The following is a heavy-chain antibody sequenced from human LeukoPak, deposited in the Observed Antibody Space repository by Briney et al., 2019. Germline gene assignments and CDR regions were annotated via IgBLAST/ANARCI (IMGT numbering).Heavy chain of an antibody. CDR1: GGSISNRNYY. D-gene: IGHD3-10*01. CDR3: ARIHGSGSYYNPQNWFDP. CDR2: IYYSGDT. V-gene: IGHV4-39*01. Sequence: PSETLSLTCTVSGGSISNRNYYWGWIRQPPGKGLEWIGSIYYSGDTYYSPSLKSRVTMSVDTSKNQFYLKLRSVTAADTAVYHCARIHGSGSYYNPQNWFDPWGQGTLVIVST. J-gene: IGHJ5*02.